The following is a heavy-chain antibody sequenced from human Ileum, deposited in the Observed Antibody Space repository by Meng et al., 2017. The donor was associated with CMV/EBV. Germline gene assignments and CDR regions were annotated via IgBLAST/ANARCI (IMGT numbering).Heavy chain of an antibody. D-gene: IGHD5-18*01. CDR1: GYTFTNYW. CDR3: ARLTRGYTYVIDY. CDR2: IYPGDSDT. V-gene: IGHV5-51*01. Sequence: GESLKISCKGSGYTFTNYWIGWVRRMPGKGLEWMGSIYPGDSDTRYTPSFEGQVIISADKSINTAYLQWSSLKASDTAMYYCARLTRGYTYVIDYWGQGTLVTVSS. J-gene: IGHJ4*02.